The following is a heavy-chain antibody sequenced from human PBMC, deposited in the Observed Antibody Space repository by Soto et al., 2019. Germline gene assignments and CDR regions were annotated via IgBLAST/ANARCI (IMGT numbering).Heavy chain of an antibody. V-gene: IGHV4-59*01. Sequence: SETLSLTCPVSGGSISSFYWSWIRQPPGKGLEWIGYNDYSGGPNYNPSLKSRVTISVDTSKNQFSLKLSSVTAADTAVYYCARDLGYCSSTNCYPYFDPWGQGTLVTVSS. J-gene: IGHJ5*02. CDR1: GGSISSFY. CDR3: ARDLGYCSSTNCYPYFDP. CDR2: NDYSGGP. D-gene: IGHD2-2*01.